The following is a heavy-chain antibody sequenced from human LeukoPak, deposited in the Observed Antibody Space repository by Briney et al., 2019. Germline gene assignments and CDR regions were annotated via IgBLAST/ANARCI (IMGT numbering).Heavy chain of an antibody. D-gene: IGHD3-22*01. Sequence: PGGSLRLPCAASGFTFSSYAMHWVRQAPGKGLEWVAVISYDGSNKYYADSVKGRFTISRDNSKNTLYLQMNSLRAEDTAVYYCARGGYYYDSSGYYSFDYWGQGTLVTVSS. CDR2: ISYDGSNK. CDR1: GFTFSSYA. V-gene: IGHV3-30-3*01. J-gene: IGHJ4*02. CDR3: ARGGYYYDSSGYYSFDY.